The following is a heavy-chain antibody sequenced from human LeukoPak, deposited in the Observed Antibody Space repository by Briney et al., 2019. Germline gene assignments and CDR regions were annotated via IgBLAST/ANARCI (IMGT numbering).Heavy chain of an antibody. Sequence: GRSLRLSCAASGFTFSSYGMHWVRQAPGKGLEWVAVIWYDGSNKYYADSVKGRFTISRDNSKNTLYLQMNSLRAEDTAVYYCARDQIAVAGTGYWGQGTLVSVSS. V-gene: IGHV3-33*01. CDR1: GFTFSSYG. CDR2: IWYDGSNK. CDR3: ARDQIAVAGTGY. J-gene: IGHJ4*02. D-gene: IGHD6-19*01.